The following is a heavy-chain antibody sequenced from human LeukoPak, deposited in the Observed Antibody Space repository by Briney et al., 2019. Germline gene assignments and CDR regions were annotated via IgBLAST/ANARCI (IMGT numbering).Heavy chain of an antibody. D-gene: IGHD3-22*01. V-gene: IGHV4-59*01. CDR1: GGSISSYY. Sequence: SETLSLTCTVSGGSISSYYWSWIRQPPGKGLEWIGYIYYSGSTNYNPSLKSRVTISVDTSKNQFSLKLSSVTAADTAVYYCVKGKDYYDRSAYDYWGQGTLVTVSS. CDR2: IYYSGST. CDR3: VKGKDYYDRSAYDY. J-gene: IGHJ4*02.